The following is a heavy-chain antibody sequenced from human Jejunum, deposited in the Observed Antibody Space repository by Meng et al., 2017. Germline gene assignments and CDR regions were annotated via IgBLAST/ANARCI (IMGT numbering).Heavy chain of an antibody. Sequence: SETLSLTCTVSGVSIGSYYWSWIRQPAGKGLEWIGRIYTTASINYNPSLRGRVTMSVDTSKNQFSLWLSSVTAADTAMYYYARDQWDTEWFDPWGQGTLVTVSS. J-gene: IGHJ5*01. CDR2: IYTTASI. CDR1: GVSIGSYY. V-gene: IGHV4-4*07. CDR3: ARDQWDTEWFDP. D-gene: IGHD5-18*01.